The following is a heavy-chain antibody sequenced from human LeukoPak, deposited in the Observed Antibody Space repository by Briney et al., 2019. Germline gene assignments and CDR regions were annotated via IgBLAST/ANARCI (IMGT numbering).Heavy chain of an antibody. J-gene: IGHJ3*02. Sequence: GGSLRLSCAASGFSFSTYEMNWVRQAPGKGLEWVAVISYDGSNKYYADSVKGRFTISRDNSKNTLYLQMNSLRAEDTAVYYCAKRGYCSGGSCLGGAFDIWGQGTMVTVSS. CDR3: AKRGYCSGGSCLGGAFDI. CDR2: ISYDGSNK. CDR1: GFSFSTYE. D-gene: IGHD2-15*01. V-gene: IGHV3-30*18.